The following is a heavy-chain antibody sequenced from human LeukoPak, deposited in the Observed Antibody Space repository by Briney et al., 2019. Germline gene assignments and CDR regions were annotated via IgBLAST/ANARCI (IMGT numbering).Heavy chain of an antibody. D-gene: IGHD3-16*01. J-gene: IGHJ4*02. Sequence: GGSLRLSCAGSGFTFSNNWMSWVRQAPGKGLEWVANIKQDGNEKYYVDSVKGRFTISRDNAINSLYLQMNSLRAEDTAVYYCARDWGYGLGCWGQGTLVTVSS. CDR1: GFTFSNNW. CDR2: IKQDGNEK. V-gene: IGHV3-7*01. CDR3: ARDWGYGLGC.